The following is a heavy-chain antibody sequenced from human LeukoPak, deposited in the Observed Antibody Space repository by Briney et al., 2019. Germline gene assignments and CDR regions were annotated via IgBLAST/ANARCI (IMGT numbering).Heavy chain of an antibody. CDR2: INPNSGGT. V-gene: IGHV1-2*02. Sequence: ASVKVSCKASGYTFTGYYMHWVRQAPGQGLEWMGWINPNSGGTNYAQKFQGRVTMTRDTSISTAYMELSRLRSDDTAAYYCARDIPYGDYPGAFDIWGQGTMVTVSS. CDR3: ARDIPYGDYPGAFDI. J-gene: IGHJ3*02. CDR1: GYTFTGYY. D-gene: IGHD4-17*01.